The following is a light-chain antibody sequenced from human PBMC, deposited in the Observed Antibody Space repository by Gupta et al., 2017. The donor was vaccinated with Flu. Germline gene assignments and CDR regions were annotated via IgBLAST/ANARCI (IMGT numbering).Light chain of an antibody. CDR3: QQYYNFPLT. J-gene: IGKJ4*01. CDR2: EAS. CDR1: QDISNS. Sequence: VQMTQSPSSLSASVGDRVTITCQASQDISNSLNWYQQKPGKAPKVLIYEASNLESGVPSRFSGSGSGKYYSLTISSLQPGDFATYYCQQYYNFPLTFGGGTKVELQ. V-gene: IGKV1-33*01.